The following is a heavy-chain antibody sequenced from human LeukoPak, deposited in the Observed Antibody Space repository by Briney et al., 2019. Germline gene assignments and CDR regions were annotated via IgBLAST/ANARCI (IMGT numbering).Heavy chain of an antibody. D-gene: IGHD1-26*01. V-gene: IGHV4-61*02. CDR2: IYSSVTM. CDR3: ASGGSGSYSY. CDR1: GGSINSRSYY. Sequence: SETLSLTCTVSGGSINSRSYYWSWIRQPAGKGLEWIGRIYSSVTMNYNPSLKSRVTISLDTSKNQFSLKLSSVTAADTAVYYCASGGSGSYSYWGQGTVVTVSS. J-gene: IGHJ4*02.